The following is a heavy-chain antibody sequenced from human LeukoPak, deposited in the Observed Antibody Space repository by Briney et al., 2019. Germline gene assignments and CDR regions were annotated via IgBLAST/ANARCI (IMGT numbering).Heavy chain of an antibody. J-gene: IGHJ6*04. CDR3: ARVSTRKRRTYGMDV. D-gene: IGHD1-1*01. CDR1: GGSFSGYY. CDR2: INHSGST. Sequence: SETLSLTCAVYGGSFSGYYWSWIRQPPGKGLEWIGEINHSGSTNYNPSLKSRVTISVDTSKNQFSLKLSSVAAADTAVYYCARVSTRKRRTYGMDVWGKGTTVTVSS. V-gene: IGHV4-34*01.